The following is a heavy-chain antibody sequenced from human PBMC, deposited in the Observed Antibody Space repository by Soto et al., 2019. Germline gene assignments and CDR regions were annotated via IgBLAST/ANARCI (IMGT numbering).Heavy chain of an antibody. D-gene: IGHD6-19*01. V-gene: IGHV5-10-1*01. J-gene: IGHJ4*02. CDR1: GYSLTSYW. CDR3: ARRASSGWYRGDY. CDR2: IDPSDSYT. Sequence: PGESLKISCKGSGYSLTSYWISWVRQMPGKGLEWMGRIDPSDSYTNYSPSFQGHVTISADKSISTAYLQWSSLKASNTAMYYCARRASSGWYRGDYWGQGTLVTVSS.